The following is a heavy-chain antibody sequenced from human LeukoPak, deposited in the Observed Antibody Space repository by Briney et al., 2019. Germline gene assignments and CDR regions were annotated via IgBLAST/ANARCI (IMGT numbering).Heavy chain of an antibody. V-gene: IGHV4-39*07. D-gene: IGHD3-3*01. CDR2: ICYSGST. CDR1: GGSISSSSFC. CDR3: ASGNYDFWSGYYFDF. Sequence: SGTLSLTCTASGGSISSSSFCWGWNRQPPGQGLEWIGSICYSGSTYYDPSLKSRVTISVNTSKNQFSMELSSVTAAGPAVYYGASGNYDFWSGYYFDFWGQGTLVTVSS. J-gene: IGHJ4*02.